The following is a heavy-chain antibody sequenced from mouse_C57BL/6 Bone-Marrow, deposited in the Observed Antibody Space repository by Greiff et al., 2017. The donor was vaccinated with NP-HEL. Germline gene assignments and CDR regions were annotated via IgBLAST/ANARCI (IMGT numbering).Heavy chain of an antibody. Sequence: EVMLVESGGDLVKPGGSLKLSCAASGFTFSSYGMSWVRQTPDKRLEWVATISSGGSYTYYPDSVKGRFTISRDNAKNTLYLQMSSLKSEDTAMYYCARHNYYGSSYWGQGTTLTVSS. D-gene: IGHD1-1*01. V-gene: IGHV5-6*01. CDR3: ARHNYYGSSY. CDR2: ISSGGSYT. J-gene: IGHJ2*01. CDR1: GFTFSSYG.